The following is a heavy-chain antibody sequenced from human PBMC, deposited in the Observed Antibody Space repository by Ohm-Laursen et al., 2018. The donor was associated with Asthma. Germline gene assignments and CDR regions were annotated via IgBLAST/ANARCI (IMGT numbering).Heavy chain of an antibody. D-gene: IGHD3-3*01. CDR3: ARDGGHYDFWSGYYSKGDYGMDV. J-gene: IGHJ6*02. Sequence: SETLSLTCTVSGGSISSGGYYWSWIRQHPGKGLEWTGYIYYSGSTYYNPSLKSRVTISVDTSKNQFSLKLSSVTAADTAVYYCARDGGHYDFWSGYYSKGDYGMDVWGQGTTVTVSS. V-gene: IGHV4-31*03. CDR1: GGSISSGGYY. CDR2: IYYSGST.